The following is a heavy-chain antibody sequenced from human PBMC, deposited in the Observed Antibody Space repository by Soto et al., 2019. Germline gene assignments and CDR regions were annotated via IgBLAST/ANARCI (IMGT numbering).Heavy chain of an antibody. CDR3: ARAQAIVVVRVALDV. V-gene: IGHV3-21*01. Sequence: GKGLEWVSSISSSSSYIYYADSVKGRFTISRDNAKNSLYLQMNSLRAEDTAVYYCARAQAIVVVRVALDVWCQGLTVSVSS. CDR2: ISSSSSYI. J-gene: IGHJ6*02. D-gene: IGHD2-2*01.